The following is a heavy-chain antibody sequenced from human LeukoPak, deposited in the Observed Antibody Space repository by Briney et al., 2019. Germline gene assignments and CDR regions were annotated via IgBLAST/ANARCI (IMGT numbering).Heavy chain of an antibody. CDR1: GFTFLNYV. J-gene: IGHJ4*02. Sequence: GGSLRLSCAASGFTFLNYVMSWVRQAPGKGLEWVSSISDNGGNTYYADSVKGRFTISRDNSKNTLYLQMNSLRAEDTAVYYCAKDSSSWRGYFDYWGQGTLVTVSS. CDR2: ISDNGGNT. CDR3: AKDSSSWRGYFDY. V-gene: IGHV3-23*01. D-gene: IGHD6-13*01.